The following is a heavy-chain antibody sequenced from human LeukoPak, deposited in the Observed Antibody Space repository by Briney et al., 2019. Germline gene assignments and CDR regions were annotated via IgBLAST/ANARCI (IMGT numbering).Heavy chain of an antibody. J-gene: IGHJ4*02. CDR1: GGTFSSYA. CDR3: ARVFFRGDYSKFLAY. V-gene: IGHV1-8*03. CDR2: MNPNSGNT. D-gene: IGHD4-17*01. Sequence: ASXKVXCKASGGTFSSYANSWVRQATGQGLEWMGWMNPNSGNTGYAQKFQGRVTITRNTSISTAYMELSSLRSEDTAVYYCARVFFRGDYSKFLAYWGQGTLVTVSS.